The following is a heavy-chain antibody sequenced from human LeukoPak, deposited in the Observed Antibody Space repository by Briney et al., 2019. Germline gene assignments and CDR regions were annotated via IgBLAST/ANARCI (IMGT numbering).Heavy chain of an antibody. CDR1: GDSVSSNSAA. D-gene: IGHD2-8*01. J-gene: IGHJ3*02. CDR3: ATVYAQNDAFDI. Sequence: SQTLSLTCAISGDSVSSNSAAWNWIRQSPSRGLEWLGRTYYRSKWYNDYAVSVKSRITINPDTSKSQFSLQLNSVTPEDTAVYYCATVYAQNDAFDIWGQGTMVTVSS. V-gene: IGHV6-1*01. CDR2: TYYRSKWYN.